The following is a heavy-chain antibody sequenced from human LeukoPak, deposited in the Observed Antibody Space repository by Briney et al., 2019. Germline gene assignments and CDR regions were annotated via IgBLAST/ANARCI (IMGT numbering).Heavy chain of an antibody. V-gene: IGHV5-51*01. CDR2: IYPGDSDT. CDR1: GYTFTSYW. CDR3: ARSAVAGTFHFDY. J-gene: IGHJ4*02. Sequence: KVSCKASGYTFTSYWIGWVRQMPGKGLEWMGIIYPGDSDTRYSPSFQGQVTISADKSISTAYLQWSSLKASDTAMYYCARSAVAGTFHFDYWGQGTLVTVSS. D-gene: IGHD6-19*01.